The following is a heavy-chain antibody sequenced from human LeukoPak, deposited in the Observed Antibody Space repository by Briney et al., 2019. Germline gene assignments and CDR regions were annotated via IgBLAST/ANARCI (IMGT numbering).Heavy chain of an antibody. CDR3: AKGGRDTAMVTGDY. CDR2: ISYDGSNK. Sequence: PGGSLRLSCAASGFTFSSYGMHWVRQAPGKGLEWVAIISYDGSNKYYADSVKGRFTISRDNSKNTLYLQMNSLRAEDTAVYYCAKGGRDTAMVTGDYWGQGTLVTVSS. V-gene: IGHV3-30*18. J-gene: IGHJ4*02. CDR1: GFTFSSYG. D-gene: IGHD5-18*01.